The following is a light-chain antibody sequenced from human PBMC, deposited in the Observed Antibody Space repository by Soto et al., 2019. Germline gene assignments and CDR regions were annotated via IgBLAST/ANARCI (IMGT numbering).Light chain of an antibody. CDR1: QSFSSTY. CDR2: GAS. CDR3: QQYGRT. V-gene: IGKV3-20*01. Sequence: EIVFTQSPCTLSLSPGERATLSCRASQSFSSTYLAWYQQKPGQAPRPLIFGASSRAAGIPDRFSGSGSGTDFTLTISRLEPEDFAVYYCQQYGRTFGPGAKVDIK. J-gene: IGKJ3*01.